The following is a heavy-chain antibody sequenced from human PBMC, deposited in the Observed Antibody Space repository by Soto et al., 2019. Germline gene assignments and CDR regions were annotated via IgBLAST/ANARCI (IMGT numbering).Heavy chain of an antibody. V-gene: IGHV4-39*01. CDR1: GGSISSSSYY. CDR3: ARHVMGPGIAAGTDY. Sequence: SETLSLTCTVSGGSISSSSYYWGWIRQPPGKGLEWIGSIYYSGSTYYNPSLKSRVTISVDTSKNQFSLKLSSVTAADTAVYYCARHVMGPGIAAGTDYWGQGTLVTVSS. D-gene: IGHD6-13*01. CDR2: IYYSGST. J-gene: IGHJ4*02.